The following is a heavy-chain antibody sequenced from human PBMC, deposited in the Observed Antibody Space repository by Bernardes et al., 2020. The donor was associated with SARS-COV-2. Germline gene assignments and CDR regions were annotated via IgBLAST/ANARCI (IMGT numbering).Heavy chain of an antibody. CDR3: ARENYYDTTGDAFDI. Sequence: TLSLTCTVSGGSISSYYWSWIRQPAGKGLEWIGRIYTSGSTNYNPSLKSRVTMSVDTSKNQFSLKLSSVTAADTAVYYCARENYYDTTGDAFDIWGQGTMFTVSS. V-gene: IGHV4-4*07. CDR1: GGSISSYY. CDR2: IYTSGST. D-gene: IGHD3-22*01. J-gene: IGHJ3*02.